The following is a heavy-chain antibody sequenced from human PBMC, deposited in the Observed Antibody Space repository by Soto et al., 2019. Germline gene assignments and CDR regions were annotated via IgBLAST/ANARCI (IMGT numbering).Heavy chain of an antibody. CDR1: GGSISSYY. D-gene: IGHD3-9*01. J-gene: IGHJ5*02. CDR3: ARGIFGELRYSHSPLGRFDP. Sequence: PSETLSLTCTVSGGSISSYYWSWIRQPPGKGLEWIGEIYHSGSTNYNPSLKSRVTISVDKSKNQFSLKLSSVTAADTAVYYCARGIFGELRYSHSPLGRFDPWGQGTLVTVSS. V-gene: IGHV4-59*12. CDR2: IYHSGST.